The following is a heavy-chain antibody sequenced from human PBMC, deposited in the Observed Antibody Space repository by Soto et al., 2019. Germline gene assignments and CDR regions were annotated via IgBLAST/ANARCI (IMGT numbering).Heavy chain of an antibody. J-gene: IGHJ4*02. D-gene: IGHD1-26*01. V-gene: IGHV1-3*01. CDR3: ARARSIEGATRSAYYFDY. CDR2: INAGNGNT. CDR1: GYTFTSYA. Sequence: ASVKVSCKASGYTFTSYAMHWVRQAPGQRLEWMGWINAGNGNTKYSQKFQGRVTITRDTSASTAYMELSSLRSEDTAVYYCARARSIEGATRSAYYFDYWGQGNLVTVSS.